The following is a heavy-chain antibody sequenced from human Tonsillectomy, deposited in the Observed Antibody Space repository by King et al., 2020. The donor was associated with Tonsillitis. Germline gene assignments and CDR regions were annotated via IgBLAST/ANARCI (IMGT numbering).Heavy chain of an antibody. CDR3: AREIGNYVCLVLYYYYGMDV. J-gene: IGHJ6*02. CDR1: GFTFSSHG. Sequence: QLVQSGGGVVQPGRSLRLSCAASGFTFSSHGMHWVRQAPGKGLEWVATISYDGSNKHSADSVKGRFTISRDNSKNTLYLQMNSLRAEDTPGYYCAREIGNYVCLVLYYYYGMDVWGQGTTVTVSS. V-gene: IGHV3-30*03. CDR2: ISYDGSNK. D-gene: IGHD3-16*01.